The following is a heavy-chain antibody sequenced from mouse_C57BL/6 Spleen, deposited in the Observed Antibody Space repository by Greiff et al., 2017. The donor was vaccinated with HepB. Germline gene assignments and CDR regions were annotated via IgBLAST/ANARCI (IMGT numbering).Heavy chain of an antibody. V-gene: IGHV5-9-1*02. D-gene: IGHD2-4*01. J-gene: IGHJ3*01. CDR3: TRDDYDEGWFAY. CDR1: GFTFSSYA. CDR2: ISSGGDYI. Sequence: EVQRVESGAGLVKPGGSLKLSCAASGFTFSSYAMSWVRQTPEKRLEWVAYISSGGDYIYYADTVKGRFTISRDNARNTLYLQMSSLKSEDTAMYYCTRDDYDEGWFAYWGQGTLVTVSA.